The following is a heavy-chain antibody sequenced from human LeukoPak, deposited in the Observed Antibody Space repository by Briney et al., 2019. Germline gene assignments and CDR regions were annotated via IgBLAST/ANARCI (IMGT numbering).Heavy chain of an antibody. CDR1: GGSISSGDYY. Sequence: PPETLSLTCTVSGGSISSGDYYWSWIRQPPGKGLEWIGYIYYSGSTYYNPSLKSRVTISVDTSKNQFSLKLSSVTAADTAVYYCARETTGGGDEGHAFDIWGQGTMVTVPS. J-gene: IGHJ3*02. V-gene: IGHV4-30-4*01. D-gene: IGHD2-21*02. CDR2: IYYSGST. CDR3: ARETTGGGDEGHAFDI.